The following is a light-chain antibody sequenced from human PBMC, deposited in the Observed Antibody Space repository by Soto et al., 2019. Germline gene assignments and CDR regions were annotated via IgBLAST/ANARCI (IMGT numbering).Light chain of an antibody. CDR3: QQYGGA. J-gene: IGKJ4*01. CDR2: GAS. Sequence: ETVLTQSPGTLSLSPGERATRSCWASQSVTNTYLAWYQQKPGQAPRLLIYGASNRATGIPDRFSGSGSGTDFTLTISRLEPEDFAVYYCQQYGGAFGGGTKVDIK. CDR1: QSVTNTY. V-gene: IGKV3-20*01.